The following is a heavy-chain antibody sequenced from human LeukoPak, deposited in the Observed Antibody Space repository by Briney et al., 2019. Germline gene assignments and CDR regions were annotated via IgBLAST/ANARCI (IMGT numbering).Heavy chain of an antibody. D-gene: IGHD2-8*02. Sequence: GGSLRLSCAASGFTFSTFAMIWVRQPPGKGLEWVSSIFPSGGEIHYADSVRGRFTISRDNSKSALSLQMNSLRAEDTAIYYCATYRQVLLPFESWGQGTLVTVSS. CDR1: GFTFSTFA. V-gene: IGHV3-23*01. J-gene: IGHJ4*02. CDR2: IFPSGGEI. CDR3: ATYRQVLLPFES.